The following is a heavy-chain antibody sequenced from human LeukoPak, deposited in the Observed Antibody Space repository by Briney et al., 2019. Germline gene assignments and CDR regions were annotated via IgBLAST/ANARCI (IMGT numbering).Heavy chain of an antibody. J-gene: IGHJ1*01. D-gene: IGHD3-22*01. CDR1: GFTFVSYW. CDR3: ARAYDSSVYWPEYFHH. CDR2: INGDGSST. V-gene: IGHV3-74*01. Sequence: GGSLRLSCAASGFTFVSYWMHWVRQSPGKGLVWVSRINGDGSSTNYADSVKGRFTISRDNAKNTLYLQMNSLRTEDTAVYYCARAYDSSVYWPEYFHHWGQGALVTVSS.